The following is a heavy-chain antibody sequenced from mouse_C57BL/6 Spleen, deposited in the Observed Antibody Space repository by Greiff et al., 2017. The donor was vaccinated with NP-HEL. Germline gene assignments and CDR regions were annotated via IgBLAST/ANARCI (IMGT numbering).Heavy chain of an antibody. CDR1: GYAFSSSW. J-gene: IGHJ2*01. CDR3: AKTYYDQNYFDY. V-gene: IGHV1-82*01. D-gene: IGHD2-4*01. Sequence: VQLQQSGPELVKPGASVKISCKASGYAFSSSWMNWVKQRPGKGLEWIGRIYPGDGDTNYNGKFKGKATLTADKSSSTAYMQLSSLTSEDSAVYFCAKTYYDQNYFDYWGQGTTLTVSS. CDR2: IYPGDGDT.